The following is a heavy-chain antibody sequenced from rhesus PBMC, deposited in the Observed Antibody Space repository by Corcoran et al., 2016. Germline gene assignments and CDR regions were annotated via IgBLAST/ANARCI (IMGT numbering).Heavy chain of an antibody. D-gene: IGHD6-31*01. V-gene: IGHV4-80*01. CDR1: GCSFSRYW. CDR2: INGNGGST. Sequence: QVQLQESGPGLVKPSETLSLTCAVSGCSFSRYWWSWIRPPPGKALVWFGEINGNGGSTNDNPSLKSRLTISQNASKNQFSLKLSAVTAADPAVYYCARLKYSSGWCLDYWGQGVLVTVSS. J-gene: IGHJ4*01. CDR3: ARLKYSSGWCLDY.